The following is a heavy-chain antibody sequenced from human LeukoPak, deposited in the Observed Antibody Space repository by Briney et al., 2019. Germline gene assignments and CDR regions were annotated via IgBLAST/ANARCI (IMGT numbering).Heavy chain of an antibody. J-gene: IGHJ3*01. CDR3: AKHLSTGYYKIAFDV. D-gene: IGHD3-9*01. CDR2: ISNSGDST. Sequence: GGSLRLSCAASGFTFSSCAMSWVRQAPGKGLEWVSTISNSGDSTYSADSVKGRFNISRDNSKNTLYLQMNSLRAEDTAVYYCAKHLSTGYYKIAFDVWGQGTMVTVSS. CDR1: GFTFSSCA. V-gene: IGHV3-23*01.